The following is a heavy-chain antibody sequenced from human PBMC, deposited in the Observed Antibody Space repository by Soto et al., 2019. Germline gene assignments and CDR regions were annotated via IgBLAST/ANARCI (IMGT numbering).Heavy chain of an antibody. J-gene: IGHJ5*01. CDR2: ISVSGGST. D-gene: IGHD2-2*01. CDR1: GFTFSSYA. V-gene: IGHV3-23*01. CDR3: AKTGHIVLVPADKNWLDS. Sequence: PGGSLRLCSVASGFTFSSYAVSWVRQAPGKGLEWVSAISVSGGSTYYADSVKGRFTISRDNSKNTVFLQVNSLRAEDTAIYYCAKTGHIVLVPADKNWLDSWGQGTLVTVCS.